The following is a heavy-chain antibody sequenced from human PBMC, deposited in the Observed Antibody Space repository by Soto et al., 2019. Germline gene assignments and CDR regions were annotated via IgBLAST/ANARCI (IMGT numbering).Heavy chain of an antibody. Sequence: GGSLRLSCTASGFTFGDYAMSWFRQAPGKGLEWVGFIRSKAYGGTTEYAASVKGRFTISRDDSKSIAYLQMNSLKTEDTAVYYCTSYYYGSGSYYMGLWFDPWGQGTLVTVSS. J-gene: IGHJ5*02. CDR3: TSYYYGSGSYYMGLWFDP. CDR1: GFTFGDYA. D-gene: IGHD3-10*01. CDR2: IRSKAYGGTT. V-gene: IGHV3-49*03.